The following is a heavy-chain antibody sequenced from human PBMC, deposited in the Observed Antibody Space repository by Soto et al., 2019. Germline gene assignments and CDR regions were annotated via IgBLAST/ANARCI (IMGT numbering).Heavy chain of an antibody. CDR2: INYRGTT. Sequence: QVQLQESGPGLVKPSQTLSLTCTVSGGSIINGDTYLNWIRQHPEKGLEWMGYINYRGTTNYNPALKRRILISIDTSKNQFSLRLTSVTAADTAVYYCARDAPGVATYWGQGTLVTVSS. V-gene: IGHV4-31*03. D-gene: IGHD2-15*01. CDR3: ARDAPGVATY. J-gene: IGHJ4*02. CDR1: GGSIINGDTY.